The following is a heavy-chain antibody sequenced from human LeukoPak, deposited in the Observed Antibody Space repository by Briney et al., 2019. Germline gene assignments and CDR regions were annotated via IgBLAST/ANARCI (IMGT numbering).Heavy chain of an antibody. Sequence: ASVKVSCKASGLTFTSSAMQWVRQARGQRLEWIGWIVVGSGNTNYAQKFQERVTITRDMSTSTAYMELSSLRSEDTAVYYCAAISSGWYEDYWGQGTLVTVSS. V-gene: IGHV1-58*02. CDR3: AAISSGWYEDY. CDR2: IVVGSGNT. J-gene: IGHJ4*02. D-gene: IGHD6-19*01. CDR1: GLTFTSSA.